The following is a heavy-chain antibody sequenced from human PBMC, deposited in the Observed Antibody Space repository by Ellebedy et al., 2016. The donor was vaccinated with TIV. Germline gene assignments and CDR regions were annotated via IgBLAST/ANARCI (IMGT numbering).Heavy chain of an antibody. CDR3: ARSPTTTVTTHYFDY. V-gene: IGHV4-59*12. CDR1: GGSISSYY. CDR2: IYYSGST. J-gene: IGHJ4*02. Sequence: SETLSLTCTVPGGSISSYYWSWIRQPPGKGLEWIGYIYYSGSTNYNPSLKSRVTISVDTSQNQFSLKLSSVTAADTAVYYCARSPTTTVTTHYFDYWGQGALVTVSS. D-gene: IGHD4-17*01.